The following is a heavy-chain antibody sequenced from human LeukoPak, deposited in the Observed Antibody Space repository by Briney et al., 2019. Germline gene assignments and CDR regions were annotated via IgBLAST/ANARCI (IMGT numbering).Heavy chain of an antibody. J-gene: IGHJ6*03. CDR2: INSDGSSA. V-gene: IGHV3-74*01. CDR1: GFTFSSYW. D-gene: IGHD5-24*01. Sequence: GGSLRLSCAASGFTFSSYWMHWVRQAPGKGLVWVSRINSDGSSASYADSVKGRFTISRDNAKNTLYLQMNSLRAEDTAVYYCARGTWATLYYYYMDVWGKGTTVTISS. CDR3: ARGTWATLYYYYMDV.